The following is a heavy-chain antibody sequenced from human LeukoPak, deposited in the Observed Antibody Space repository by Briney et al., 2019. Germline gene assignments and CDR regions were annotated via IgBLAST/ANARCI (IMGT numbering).Heavy chain of an antibody. CDR2: IYGDGTT. CDR3: ARGIIYLDY. CDR1: GFNVSSNY. V-gene: IGHV3-53*04. Sequence: GGSLRLSCEASGFNVSSNYMTWVRQAPGKGLEWVSLIYGDGTTDYADSVKGRFHISKHNSKNTLYLQMNSLRAEDTAVYYCARGIIYLDYWGQGTLVTVSS. D-gene: IGHD3-10*01. J-gene: IGHJ4*02.